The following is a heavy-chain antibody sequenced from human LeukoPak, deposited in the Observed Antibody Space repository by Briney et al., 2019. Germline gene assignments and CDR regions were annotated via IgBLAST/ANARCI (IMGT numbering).Heavy chain of an antibody. Sequence: SETLSLTCTVSGGSISGSYWSWIRQPPGKGLEWIGYTYYSGDSNYNPSLKSRATISLDTSKNQFSLKGSSVTAADTAIYYCARHTYARPFDSWGQGTLVTVSS. CDR3: ARHTYARPFDS. V-gene: IGHV4-59*08. J-gene: IGHJ4*02. CDR2: TYYSGDS. D-gene: IGHD6-6*01. CDR1: GGSISGSY.